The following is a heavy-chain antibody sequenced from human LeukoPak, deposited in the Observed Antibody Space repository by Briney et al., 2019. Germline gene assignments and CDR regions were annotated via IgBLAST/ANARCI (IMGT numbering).Heavy chain of an antibody. J-gene: IGHJ4*02. CDR1: GGSISSYY. D-gene: IGHD2-2*01. CDR3: AKCLPFSYCSSTKCPVLFNY. CDR2: IYNSGST. Sequence: SETLSLTCTVSGGSISSYYWSWIRQPAGKVLEWIGRIYNSGSTNYNPSLKSRVTISVDTSKNQFSLKLSSVTAADTAVYYCAKCLPFSYCSSTKCPVLFNYWGQGTLVTASS. V-gene: IGHV4-4*07.